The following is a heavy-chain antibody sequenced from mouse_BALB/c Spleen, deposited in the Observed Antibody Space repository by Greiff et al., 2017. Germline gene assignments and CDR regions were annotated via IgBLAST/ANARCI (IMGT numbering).Heavy chain of an antibody. CDR3: ARHGPNPYFDY. CDR2: INSNGGST. V-gene: IGHV5-6-2*01. CDR1: GFTFSSYY. Sequence: EVKLVESGGGLVKLGGSLKLSCAASGFTFSSYYMSWVRQTPEKRLELVAAINSNGGSTYYPDTVKGRFTISRDNAKNTLYLQMSSLKSEDTALYYCARHGPNPYFDYWGQGTTLTVSS. J-gene: IGHJ2*01.